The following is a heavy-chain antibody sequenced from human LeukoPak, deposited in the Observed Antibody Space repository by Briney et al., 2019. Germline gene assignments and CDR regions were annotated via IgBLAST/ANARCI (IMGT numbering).Heavy chain of an antibody. V-gene: IGHV1-18*01. J-gene: IGHJ4*02. D-gene: IGHD3-9*01. CDR3: ARENYDILTGYYYFDY. CDR2: ISAYNGNT. Sequence: ASVKVSCKASGHTFTSCGISWVRQAPGQGLEWMGWISAYNGNTNYAQKLQGRVTMTTDTSTSTAHMELRSLRSDDTAVYYCARENYDILTGYYYFDYWGQGTLVTVSS. CDR1: GHTFTSCG.